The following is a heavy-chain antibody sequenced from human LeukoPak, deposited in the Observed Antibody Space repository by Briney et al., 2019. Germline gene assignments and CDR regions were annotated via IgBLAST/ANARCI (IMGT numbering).Heavy chain of an antibody. J-gene: IGHJ4*02. CDR1: GYTFTSNY. V-gene: IGHV1-46*01. Sequence: ASVKVSCKASGYTFTSNYIHWVRQAPGQGLEWMGMLYPRDGSTSYAQKFQGRVTVTRGTSTSTVHMELSGLRSEDTAVYYCARDQEGFDYWGQGPLVTVSS. CDR3: ARDQEGFDY. CDR2: LYPRDGST.